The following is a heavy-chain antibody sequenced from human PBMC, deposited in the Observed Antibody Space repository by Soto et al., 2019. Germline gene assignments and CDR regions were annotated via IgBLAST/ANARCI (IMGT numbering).Heavy chain of an antibody. Sequence: SEPRYLACAVSVDSSSKCDSCGWIRQAPGKGLEWIGSVYYSGSTHYEPSLRGRIAISVDTSQNQFSLKLTSVTAADTAVYYCARDRGVWDYWGQGTLVTVSS. CDR1: VDSSSKCDS. J-gene: IGHJ4*02. D-gene: IGHD6-13*01. CDR3: ARDRGVWDY. V-gene: IGHV4-38-2*02. CDR2: VYYSGST.